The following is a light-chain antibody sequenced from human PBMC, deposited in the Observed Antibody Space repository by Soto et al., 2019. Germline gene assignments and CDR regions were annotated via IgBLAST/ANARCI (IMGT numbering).Light chain of an antibody. Sequence: IVMTQSPVSLPVTPGEPASISCKSSQSLLHSDGYKYLDWYVQKAGQSPQLLIYLGSHRASGVPDRISCSGSGTDFTLKISKVEADDVGVYYCMQTLQTPFTFGPGTKVDIE. CDR1: QSLLHSDGYKY. J-gene: IGKJ3*01. CDR3: MQTLQTPFT. CDR2: LGS. V-gene: IGKV2-28*01.